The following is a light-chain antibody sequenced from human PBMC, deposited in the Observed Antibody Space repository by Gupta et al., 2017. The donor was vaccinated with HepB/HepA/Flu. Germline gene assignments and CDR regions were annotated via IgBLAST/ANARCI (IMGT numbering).Light chain of an antibody. V-gene: IGKV1-5*03. J-gene: IGKJ1*01. CDR2: KAS. CDR1: QSINSW. CDR3: QQYNSYPWT. Sequence: DTQMTPSPSTLSASVGDSVTITCRASQSINSWLAWYQQKPGIAPKLLIYKASSLESGVPSRFSGSGSVTEFTLTISSLHPDDFATYHCQQYNSYPWTFGQGTKVEIK.